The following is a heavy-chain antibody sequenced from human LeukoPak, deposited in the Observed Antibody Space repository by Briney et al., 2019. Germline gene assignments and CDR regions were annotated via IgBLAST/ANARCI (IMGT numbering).Heavy chain of an antibody. CDR3: ARIHRYCSGGACYVLDN. D-gene: IGHD2-15*01. V-gene: IGHV4-59*02. Sequence: SETLSLTCVVSGGSVSGYYWGWIRQPPGRGLERIGYVYYSGSTNYNPSFKSRITISVDTSRNQFSLQLSSVTAADTAVYYCARIHRYCSGGACYVLDNWGQGTLVAVSS. J-gene: IGHJ4*02. CDR1: GGSVSGYY. CDR2: VYYSGST.